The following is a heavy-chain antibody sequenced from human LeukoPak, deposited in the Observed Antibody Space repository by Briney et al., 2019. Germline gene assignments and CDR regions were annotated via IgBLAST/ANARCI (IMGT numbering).Heavy chain of an antibody. J-gene: IGHJ6*02. CDR3: ARSIGSYYTMDV. D-gene: IGHD3-22*01. CDR2: ISGSGSDL. CDR1: GFTFSDYY. V-gene: IGHV3-11*01. Sequence: GGSLRLSCVACGFTFSDYYMNWIRQALGRGLEWVSYISGSGSDLYYADSGKGRFTISRDNAKNSLYLQMNSLRAEDTAVYYCARSIGSYYTMDVWGQGTTVTVSS.